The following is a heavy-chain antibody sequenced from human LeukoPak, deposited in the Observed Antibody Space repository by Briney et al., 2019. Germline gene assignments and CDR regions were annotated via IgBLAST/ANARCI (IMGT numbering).Heavy chain of an antibody. Sequence: GGSLRLSCEASGLIFQDFGMSWVRQAPGKGLEWVSGLNWNGGITDYADSVKGRFTISRDNAKNSLYLEMHSLRAEDTALYYCARDGGSCSSSTCYTLDYWGQGVLVTVSS. CDR1: GLIFQDFG. CDR3: ARDGGSCSSSTCYTLDY. D-gene: IGHD2-2*02. J-gene: IGHJ4*02. CDR2: LNWNGGIT. V-gene: IGHV3-20*04.